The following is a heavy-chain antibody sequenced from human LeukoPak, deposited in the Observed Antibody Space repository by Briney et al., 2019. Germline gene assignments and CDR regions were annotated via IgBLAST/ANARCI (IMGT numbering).Heavy chain of an antibody. CDR3: ATGVGYDFWSGHYTG. V-gene: IGHV1-24*01. D-gene: IGHD3-3*01. Sequence: GASVKVSCKVSGYTLTELSMHWVRQAPGKGLEWMGGFDPEDGETIYAQKFQGRVTMTEDTSTDTAYMELSSLRSEDTAVYYCATGVGYDFWSGHYTGWGQGTLVTVSS. CDR2: FDPEDGET. CDR1: GYTLTELS. J-gene: IGHJ4*02.